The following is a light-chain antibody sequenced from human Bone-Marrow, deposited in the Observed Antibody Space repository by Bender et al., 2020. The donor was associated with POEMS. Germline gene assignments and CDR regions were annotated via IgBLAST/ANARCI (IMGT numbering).Light chain of an antibody. CDR3: QVWDGDSALTGDYV. Sequence: SYVLTQPPSVSVAPGQTARITCGGNNIGSKSVHWYQQRPGQAPVLVVYDDTDRPSGIPERFSGSNSGNMAALTIRRVEAGDEADYYCQVWDGDSALTGDYVFGPGTKVTVL. J-gene: IGLJ1*01. CDR1: NIGSKS. V-gene: IGLV3-21*02. CDR2: DDT.